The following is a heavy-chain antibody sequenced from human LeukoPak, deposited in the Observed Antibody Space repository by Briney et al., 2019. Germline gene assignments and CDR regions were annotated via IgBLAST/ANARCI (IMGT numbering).Heavy chain of an antibody. Sequence: SETLSLTCAVSGYSISSGYYWGWIRQPPGKGLEWIGSIYHSGSTYYNPSLKRRVTISVDTSKNQFSLKLSSVTAADTAVYYCARGALGAYYYDSSGYYNWFDPWGQGTLVTVSS. J-gene: IGHJ5*02. CDR3: ARGALGAYYYDSSGYYNWFDP. CDR1: GYSISSGYY. CDR2: IYHSGST. D-gene: IGHD3-22*01. V-gene: IGHV4-38-2*01.